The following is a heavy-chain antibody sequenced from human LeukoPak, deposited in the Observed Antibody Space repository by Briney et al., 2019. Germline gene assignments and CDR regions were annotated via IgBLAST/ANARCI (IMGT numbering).Heavy chain of an antibody. V-gene: IGHV3-48*01. CDR2: ISSSSSTI. CDR1: GFTVITND. J-gene: IGHJ4*02. Sequence: GGSLRLSCAASGFTVITNDMTWVRQAPGKGLEWVSYISSSSSTIYYADSVKGRFTISRDNAKNSLYLQMNSLRAEDTAVYYCARGVSSFFDYWGQGTLVTVSS. CDR3: ARGVSSFFDY.